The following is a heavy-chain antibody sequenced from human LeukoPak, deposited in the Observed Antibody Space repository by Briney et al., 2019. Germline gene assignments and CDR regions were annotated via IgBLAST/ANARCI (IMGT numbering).Heavy chain of an antibody. D-gene: IGHD3-3*01. J-gene: IGHJ6*03. CDR3: AREPRYDFWSGYYPYYYYMDV. V-gene: IGHV1-69*13. CDR1: GGTFSSYA. CDR2: IIPIFGTA. Sequence: SVKVSCKASGGTFSSYAISWVRQAPGQGLEWMGGIIPIFGTANHAQKFQGRVTITADESTSTAYMELSSLRSEDTAVYYCAREPRYDFWSGYYPYYYYMDVWGKGSTATVSS.